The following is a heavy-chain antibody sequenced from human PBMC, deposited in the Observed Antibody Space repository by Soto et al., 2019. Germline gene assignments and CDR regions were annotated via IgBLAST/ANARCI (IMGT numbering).Heavy chain of an antibody. CDR2: IYYIGST. CDR3: ARHAYSGYHANWFDP. J-gene: IGHJ5*02. V-gene: IGHV4-59*08. Sequence: SETLSLTCTVSGGSITSYYWSWIRQPPGKGLEWIGYIYYIGSTNYNPSLKSRVTISVDTSKNQFSLKLSSVTAADTAVYFCARHAYSGYHANWFDPWGQGTLVTVSS. CDR1: GGSITSYY. D-gene: IGHD5-12*01.